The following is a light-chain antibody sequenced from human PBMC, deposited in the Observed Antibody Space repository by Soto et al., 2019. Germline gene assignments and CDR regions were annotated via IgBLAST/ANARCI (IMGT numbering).Light chain of an antibody. J-gene: IGKJ1*01. V-gene: IGKV1-5*03. CDR3: QQYRSYSWT. CDR2: KAS. CDR1: QSVSSW. Sequence: DVQLTQSPSTLSASVGDRVTITCRASQSVSSWLAWYQAKPGKAPNLLIYKASTLESGVPSRFSGSGSGTEFTLTNSSLQPDDFATYYCQQYRSYSWTFGQGTKVEI.